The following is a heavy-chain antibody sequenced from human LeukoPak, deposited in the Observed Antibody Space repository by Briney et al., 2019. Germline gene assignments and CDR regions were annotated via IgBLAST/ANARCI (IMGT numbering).Heavy chain of an antibody. Sequence: ASVKVSCKASGGTFISYAISWVRQAPGQGLEWMGGIIPIFGTANYAQKFQGRVTITADESTSTAYMELSSLRSEDTAVYYCARAHPRYDAFDIWGQGTMVTVSS. J-gene: IGHJ3*02. CDR1: GGTFISYA. V-gene: IGHV1-69*13. CDR3: ARAHPRYDAFDI. CDR2: IIPIFGTA. D-gene: IGHD3-9*01.